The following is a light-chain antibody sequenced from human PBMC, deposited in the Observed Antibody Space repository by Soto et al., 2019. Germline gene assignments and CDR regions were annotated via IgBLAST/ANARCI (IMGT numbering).Light chain of an antibody. CDR1: QSISSSY. V-gene: IGKV3-20*01. CDR3: QQYDSSPRT. Sequence: IVLTQSPCTLSLSPGERATLSCRASQSISSSYLACYHQKPGHAPRLLIYGPSSRATGIPDRFSGSGSGTDFTITINRLEPEDFAVYYCQQYDSSPRTFGPGTKVDIK. J-gene: IGKJ1*01. CDR2: GPS.